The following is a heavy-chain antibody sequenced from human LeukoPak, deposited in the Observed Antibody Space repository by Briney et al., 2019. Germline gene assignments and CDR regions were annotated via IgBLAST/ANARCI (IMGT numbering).Heavy chain of an antibody. CDR1: GGSISSYY. D-gene: IGHD1-26*01. Sequence: SETLSLTCTVSGGSISSYYWSWIRQPAGKGLEWIGRIYTSGSTNYNPSLKSRVTISVDTSKNQFSLKLSSVTAADTAVYYCANSEVWELLGGYFDYWGQGTLVTVSS. CDR3: ANSEVWELLGGYFDY. V-gene: IGHV4-4*07. CDR2: IYTSGST. J-gene: IGHJ4*02.